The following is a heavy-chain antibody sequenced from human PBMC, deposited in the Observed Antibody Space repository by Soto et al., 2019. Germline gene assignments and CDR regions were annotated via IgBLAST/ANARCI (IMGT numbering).Heavy chain of an antibody. Sequence: LSLTCTVSGGSVTNSSYYWGWIRQSPGKGLEWIGSVYYRGRSYSKSSVKSRVTISVDTSKNRFSLSLNSVTASDTAVYFCVSRRTTVPTQAYFDYWGPGALVTVSS. J-gene: IGHJ4*02. CDR1: GGSVTNSSYY. CDR2: VYYRGRS. D-gene: IGHD4-17*01. CDR3: VSRRTTVPTQAYFDY. V-gene: IGHV4-39*01.